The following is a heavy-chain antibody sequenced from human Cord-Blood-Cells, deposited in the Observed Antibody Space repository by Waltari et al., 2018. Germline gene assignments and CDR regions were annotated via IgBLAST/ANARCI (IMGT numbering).Heavy chain of an antibody. CDR3: ASHYDSSGYYYYYGMDG. J-gene: IGHJ6*02. Sequence: QVQLVQSEAEVKKPGSSVKVSCKASGGTFSSSAICWVRQGPGQGLEWMGGIIPIFGTANYAQKFQGRVKITADESTSTAYMELSSLRSEDTAVYYCASHYDSSGYYYYYGMDGWGQGTTVTVSS. V-gene: IGHV1-69*01. CDR1: GGTFSSSA. D-gene: IGHD3-22*01. CDR2: IIPIFGTA.